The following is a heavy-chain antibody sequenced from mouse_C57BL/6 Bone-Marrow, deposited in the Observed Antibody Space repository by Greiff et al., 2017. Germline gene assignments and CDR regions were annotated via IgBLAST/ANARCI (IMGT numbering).Heavy chain of an antibody. CDR1: GYTFTSYW. D-gene: IGHD1-1*01. J-gene: IGHJ2*01. CDR2: IYPGNSDT. Sequence: VQLQQSGTVLARPGASVKMSCKTSGYTFTSYWMHWVKQRPGQGLEWIGAIYPGNSDTSYNQKFKGKAKLTAVTSASTAYMELSSLTNEDSAVYYCTRRDGSPYYFDYWGQGTTLTVSS. V-gene: IGHV1-5*01. CDR3: TRRDGSPYYFDY.